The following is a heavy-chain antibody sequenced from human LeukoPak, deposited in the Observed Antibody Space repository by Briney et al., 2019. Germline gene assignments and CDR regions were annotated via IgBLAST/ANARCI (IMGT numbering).Heavy chain of an antibody. V-gene: IGHV3-23*01. CDR2: MSGSGGST. CDR3: ARSDDGLDS. J-gene: IGHJ4*02. CDR1: GFTISSYA. Sequence: GGSLRLSCAVSGFTISSYAMSWVRQAPGKGLEWVSAMSGSGGSTYYADSVKGRITISRDNAKNTLYLQINSLRAEDTAVYYCARSDDGLDSWGQGTLVTVSS. D-gene: IGHD1-1*01.